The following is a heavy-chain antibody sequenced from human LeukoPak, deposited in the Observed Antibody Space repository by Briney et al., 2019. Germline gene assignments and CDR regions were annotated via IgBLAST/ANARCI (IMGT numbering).Heavy chain of an antibody. CDR2: IYYSGST. Sequence: PSETLSLTRTVSGGSISSYYWSWIRQPPGKGLEWIGYIYYSGSTNYNPSLKSRVTISVDTSKNQFSLKLSSVTAADTAVYYCARALRYFDWFPSYYYYGMDVWGQGTTVTVSS. D-gene: IGHD3-9*01. CDR1: GGSISSYY. J-gene: IGHJ6*02. V-gene: IGHV4-59*01. CDR3: ARALRYFDWFPSYYYYGMDV.